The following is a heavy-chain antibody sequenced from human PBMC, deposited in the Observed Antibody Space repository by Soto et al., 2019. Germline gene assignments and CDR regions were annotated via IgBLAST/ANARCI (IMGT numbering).Heavy chain of an antibody. J-gene: IGHJ6*02. CDR3: ARDGVGATSGMDV. Sequence: PGGSLRLSCAASGFTFSSYGMHWVRQAPGKGLEWVAVIWYDGSNKYYADSVKGRFPISRDNSKNTLYLQMNSLRAEDTAVYYCARDGVGATSGMDVWGQGTTVTVSS. D-gene: IGHD1-26*01. V-gene: IGHV3-33*01. CDR2: IWYDGSNK. CDR1: GFTFSSYG.